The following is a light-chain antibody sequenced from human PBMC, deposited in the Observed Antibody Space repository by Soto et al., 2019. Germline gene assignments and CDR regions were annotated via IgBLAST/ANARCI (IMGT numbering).Light chain of an antibody. J-gene: IGKJ3*01. CDR2: DAS. CDR1: QDIGNY. Sequence: DIQMTQSPSSLSASVGDRVTITCQASQDIGNYLNWYQQKPGQAPKLLLYDASNLETGVPSRFSGRGSGTDFSFTISSLQPEDIATCYCQHFLNLPLTFGPGAKVDIK. CDR3: QHFLNLPLT. V-gene: IGKV1-33*01.